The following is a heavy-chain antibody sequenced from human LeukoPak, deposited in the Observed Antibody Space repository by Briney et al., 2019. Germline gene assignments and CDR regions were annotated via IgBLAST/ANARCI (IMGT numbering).Heavy chain of an antibody. V-gene: IGHV4-39*01. D-gene: IGHD6-13*01. CDR1: GGSINSANYY. Sequence: PSETLSLTCTVTGGSINSANYYWGWVCQPPGKGLEWIGNINYSGTTYYSPSLKSRVTISVDTSKNQFFLKLNSVTAADTAVYSCARVTKLHGSSWYSAFDIWGQGTMVTVSS. CDR2: INYSGTT. CDR3: ARVTKLHGSSWYSAFDI. J-gene: IGHJ3*02.